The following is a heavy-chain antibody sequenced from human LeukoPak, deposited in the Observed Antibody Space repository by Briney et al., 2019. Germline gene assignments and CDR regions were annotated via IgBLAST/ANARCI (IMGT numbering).Heavy chain of an antibody. CDR3: AKDMDLLTGYSFTFDY. V-gene: IGHV3-43D*03. CDR2: ISWDGGST. Sequence: PGGSLRLSCAASGFTFDDYAMHWVRQAPGKGLEWVSLISWDGGSTYYADSVKGRFTISRDNSKNSLYLQMNSLRAEDTALYYCAKDMDLLTGYSFTFDYWGQGTLVTVSS. D-gene: IGHD3-9*01. J-gene: IGHJ4*02. CDR1: GFTFDDYA.